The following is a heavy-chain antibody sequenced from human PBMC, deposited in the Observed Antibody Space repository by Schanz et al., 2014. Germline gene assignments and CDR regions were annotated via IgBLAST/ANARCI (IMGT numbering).Heavy chain of an antibody. D-gene: IGHD1-26*01. CDR1: RLNFNNAW. Sequence: EVQLEESGGGLVKPGGSLNLSCAASRLNFNNAWMHWVRQAPGKGLEWVGIIKPDGSEKFYVDSVKGRFTISRDNAKNLMYLHLNSLRAEDTAVYYCAREVGGSFGQHYWGQGALVTVSS. CDR3: AREVGGSFGQHY. CDR2: IKPDGSEK. V-gene: IGHV3-7*01. J-gene: IGHJ4*02.